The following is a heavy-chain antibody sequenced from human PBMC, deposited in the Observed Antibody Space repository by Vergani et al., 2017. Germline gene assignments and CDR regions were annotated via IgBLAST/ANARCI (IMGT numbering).Heavy chain of an antibody. D-gene: IGHD1-26*01. Sequence: EVQLVESGGGLVQPGGSLRLSCAASGFTFSSYWMSWVRQAPGKGLEWVANIKQDGSEKYYVDSVKGRFTISRDNAKNSLYLQMNSLRAEDTAVYYCARDVGAREFYYYGMDVWGQGTTVTVSS. CDR1: GFTFSSYW. V-gene: IGHV3-7*01. CDR3: ARDVGAREFYYYGMDV. J-gene: IGHJ6*02. CDR2: IKQDGSEK.